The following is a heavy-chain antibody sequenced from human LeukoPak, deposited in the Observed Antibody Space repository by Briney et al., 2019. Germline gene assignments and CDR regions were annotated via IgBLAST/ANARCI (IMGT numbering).Heavy chain of an antibody. J-gene: IGHJ3*02. CDR3: ARGHTAMVTPHDAFDI. V-gene: IGHV1-8*01. CDR2: MNPNSGNT. D-gene: IGHD5-18*01. Sequence: ASVKVSCKASGYTFTSYDINWVRQATGQGLEWMGWMNPNSGNTGYAQKFQGRVTMTRNTSISTAYMELSSLRSEDTAAYYCARGHTAMVTPHDAFDIWGQGTMVTVSS. CDR1: GYTFTSYD.